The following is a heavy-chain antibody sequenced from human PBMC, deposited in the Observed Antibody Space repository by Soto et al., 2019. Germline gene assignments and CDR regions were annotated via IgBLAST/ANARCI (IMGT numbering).Heavy chain of an antibody. CDR2: IYYSGST. Sequence: SETQSLTCTVSGSYISSYYWSWIRQPPGKGLEWFGYIYYSGSTNYNPSLKSRVTISVDTSKNQFSLKLSSVTAADTAVYYCASTKAGYCSSTSCYAWEGFDPWGQGTLVTVSS. V-gene: IGHV4-59*01. CDR3: ASTKAGYCSSTSCYAWEGFDP. D-gene: IGHD2-2*01. CDR1: GSYISSYY. J-gene: IGHJ5*02.